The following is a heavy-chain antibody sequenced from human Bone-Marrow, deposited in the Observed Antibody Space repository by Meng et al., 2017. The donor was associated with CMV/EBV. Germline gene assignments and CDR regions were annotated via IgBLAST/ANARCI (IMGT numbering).Heavy chain of an antibody. V-gene: IGHV3-21*01. J-gene: IGHJ5*02. D-gene: IGHD1-7*01. CDR3: AREGRYNWNYWFDP. CDR2: ISIGSTYV. Sequence: GGSLRLSCVASGFTFSSYVMNWVRQAPGKGLEWVSCISIGSTYVHFADSVKGRFTISRDNAKNSLYLQMNNLRAEDTAVYYCAREGRYNWNYWFDPWGQGTLVTVSS. CDR1: GFTFSSYV.